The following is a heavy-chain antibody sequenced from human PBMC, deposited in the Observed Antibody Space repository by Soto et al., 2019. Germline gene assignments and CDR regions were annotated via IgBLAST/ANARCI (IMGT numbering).Heavy chain of an antibody. CDR3: ARTDNPSFHFDY. CDR1: GYRCATFW. J-gene: IGHJ4*02. D-gene: IGHD1-1*01. V-gene: IGHV5-51*01. CDR2: IYPRDSDT. Sequence: QALSWQVSGYRCATFWSVWVRQMPGKGPEWVGLIYPRDSDTRYSPSFQGQVTISVDKSINTAYLRWSSLKASDTAIYYCARTDNPSFHFDYWGQGTQVTV.